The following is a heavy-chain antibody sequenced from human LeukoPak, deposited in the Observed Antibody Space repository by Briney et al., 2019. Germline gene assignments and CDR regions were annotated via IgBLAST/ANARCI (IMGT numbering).Heavy chain of an antibody. CDR3: ARGKYYYDSSGMDYFDY. Sequence: GGSLRLSCAASGFSFDDYAMHWVRQAPGKGLEWVAGISWNNGNIDYVDSVKGRFTISRDNAKNSLYLQMNSLRAEDTAVYYCARGKYYYDSSGMDYFDYWGQGTLVTVSS. J-gene: IGHJ4*02. CDR2: ISWNNGNI. CDR1: GFSFDDYA. V-gene: IGHV3-9*01. D-gene: IGHD3-22*01.